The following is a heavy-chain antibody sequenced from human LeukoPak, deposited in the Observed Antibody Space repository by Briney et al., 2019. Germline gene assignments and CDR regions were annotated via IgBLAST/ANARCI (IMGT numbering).Heavy chain of an antibody. CDR1: GGTFSSYA. Sequence: ASVKVSCKASGGTFSSYAISWVRQAPGQGLEWMGGIIPIFGTANYAQKFQGRVTITANESTSTAYMELSSLRSEDTAVYYCASNTAMVTAVYYYYYYMDVWGKGTTVTISS. CDR3: ASNTAMVTAVYYYYYYMDV. D-gene: IGHD5-18*01. CDR2: IIPIFGTA. J-gene: IGHJ6*03. V-gene: IGHV1-69*01.